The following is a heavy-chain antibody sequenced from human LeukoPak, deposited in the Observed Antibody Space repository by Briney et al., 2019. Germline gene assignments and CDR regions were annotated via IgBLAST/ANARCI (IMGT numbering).Heavy chain of an antibody. J-gene: IGHJ4*02. V-gene: IGHV3-21*06. CDR2: ISSTRDNYK. CDR3: ARGTDWSPLDFDF. Sequence: GGSLRLSCVASGFTFSAYNIHWLRQAPGEPLEWVSTISSTRDNYKYYGDSVRGRFTISRDNAKNSVYLQMNSLTVADTAVYFCARGTDWSPLDFDFWGRGTQVTVSS. CDR1: GFTFSAYN. D-gene: IGHD3-9*01.